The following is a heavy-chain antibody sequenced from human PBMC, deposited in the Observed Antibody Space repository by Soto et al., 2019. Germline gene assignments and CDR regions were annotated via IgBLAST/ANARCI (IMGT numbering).Heavy chain of an antibody. J-gene: IGHJ4*02. CDR2: ISSTSRHT. D-gene: IGHD1-1*01. CDR3: ARAASTPRSRYFDS. Sequence: PGGSLRLSCAASGFIFSDYYMSWIRQAPGKWLEWISYISSTSRHTDYAHSVKGRFTISRDNANNSVDLQMNSLGAEDTAVYYCARAASTPRSRYFDSWGQGILVNVSS. CDR1: GFIFSDYY. V-gene: IGHV3-11*06.